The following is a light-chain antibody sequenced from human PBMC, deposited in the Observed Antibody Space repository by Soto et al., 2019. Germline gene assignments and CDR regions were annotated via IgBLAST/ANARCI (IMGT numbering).Light chain of an antibody. CDR3: QQLNSYPYT. V-gene: IGKV1-9*01. CDR1: QGISSY. J-gene: IGKJ2*01. CDR2: AAS. Sequence: IQLTQSPSSLSASVGDRVTITCRASQGISSYLAWYQQKPGKAPKLLIYAASTLQSGVPSRFSGSGSGTDFTLTISRLQPEDFATYYCQQLNSYPYTFGKGTKLEIK.